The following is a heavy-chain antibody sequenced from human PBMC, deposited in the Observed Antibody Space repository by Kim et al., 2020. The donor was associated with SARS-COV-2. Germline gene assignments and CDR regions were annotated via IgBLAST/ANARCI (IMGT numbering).Heavy chain of an antibody. CDR1: GFTFTSSA. V-gene: IGHV1-58*01. D-gene: IGHD3-10*01. Sequence: SVKVSCKASGFTFTSSAVQWVRQARGQRLEWIGWIVVGSGNTNYAQKFQERVTITRDMSTSTAYMELSSLRSEDTAVYYCAALVRSYYYGSGSFRLWFDPWGQGTLVTVSS. CDR3: AALVRSYYYGSGSFRLWFDP. J-gene: IGHJ5*02. CDR2: IVVGSGNT.